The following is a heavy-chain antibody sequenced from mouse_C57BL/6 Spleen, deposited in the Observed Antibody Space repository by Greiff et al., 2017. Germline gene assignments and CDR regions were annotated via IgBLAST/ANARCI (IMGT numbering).Heavy chain of an antibody. CDR2: IHPSDSDT. D-gene: IGHD2-4*01. J-gene: IGHJ3*01. V-gene: IGHV1-74*01. Sequence: QVQLQQPGAELVKPGASVKVSCKASGYTFTSYWMHWVKQRPGQGLEWIGSIHPSDSDTNYNQKFKGKATLTVDKSSSTAYMQLSSLTSEDSAVYYCAMGGNYDEFAYWGQGTLVTVSA. CDR3: AMGGNYDEFAY. CDR1: GYTFTSYW.